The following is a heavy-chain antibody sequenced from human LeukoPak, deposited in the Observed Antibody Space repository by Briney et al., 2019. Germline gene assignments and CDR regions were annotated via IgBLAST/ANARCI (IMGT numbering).Heavy chain of an antibody. J-gene: IGHJ2*01. CDR3: AKKGRGELAAGAQNWYFDL. Sequence: GGSLRLSCAASGFTFSSYAMSWVRQAPGKGLEWVSSISSSGGSTYYADSVKGRFTISRDNSESTLYLQMNSLRDEDTAVYYCAKKGRGELAAGAQNWYFDLWGRGTLVTVSS. V-gene: IGHV3-23*01. CDR1: GFTFSSYA. CDR2: ISSSGGST. D-gene: IGHD1-26*01.